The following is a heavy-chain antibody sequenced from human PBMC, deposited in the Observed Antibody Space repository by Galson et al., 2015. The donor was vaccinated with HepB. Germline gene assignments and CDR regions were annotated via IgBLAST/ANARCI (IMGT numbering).Heavy chain of an antibody. CDR3: ARGRAVAGSVCYFDY. CDR2: IKQDGSEK. V-gene: IGHV3-7*03. J-gene: IGHJ4*02. D-gene: IGHD6-19*01. Sequence: SLRVSCAASGFTFSSYWMSWVRQAPGKGLEWVANIKQDGSEKYYVDSVKGRFTISRDNAKNSLYLQMNSLRAEDTAVYYCARGRAVAGSVCYFDYWGQGTLVTVSS. CDR1: GFTFSSYW.